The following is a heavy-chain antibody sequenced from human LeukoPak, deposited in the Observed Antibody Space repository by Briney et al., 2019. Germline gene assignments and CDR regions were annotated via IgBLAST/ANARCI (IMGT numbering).Heavy chain of an antibody. D-gene: IGHD6-19*01. CDR1: GFTFSSYW. J-gene: IGHJ4*02. Sequence: GGSLRLSCAASGFTFSSYWMHWVRQAPGKGLVWVSRINSEGSSTTYADSVKGRFTISRDNAKSTLYLQMNSLRAEDTAVYYCASGRGSSGWYLIDYWGQGTLVTVSS. CDR2: INSEGSST. V-gene: IGHV3-74*01. CDR3: ASGRGSSGWYLIDY.